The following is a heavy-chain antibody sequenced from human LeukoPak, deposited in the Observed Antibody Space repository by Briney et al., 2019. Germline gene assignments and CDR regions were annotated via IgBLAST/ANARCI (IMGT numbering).Heavy chain of an antibody. D-gene: IGHD3-22*01. V-gene: IGHV4-38-2*01. J-gene: IGHJ3*01. CDR1: GYSISSGYY. Sequence: SETLSLTCDVSGYSISSGYYWGWIRQSPGEGLEWIATIFHSGSIYYNPSLKSRVTPSVDTSKNQFTLKLDSVTAADTAMYYCARMGVSYYYDSSTYFPTAFDVWGQGTMVSVSS. CDR2: IFHSGSI. CDR3: ARMGVSYYYDSSTYFPTAFDV.